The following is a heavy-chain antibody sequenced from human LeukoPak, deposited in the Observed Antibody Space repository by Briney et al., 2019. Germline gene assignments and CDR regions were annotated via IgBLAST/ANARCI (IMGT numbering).Heavy chain of an antibody. CDR2: ISSSGSTI. Sequence: GGSPRLSCAASGFTFSSYEMNWVRQAPGKGLERVSYISSSGSTIYYADSVKGRFTISRDNAKNSLYLQMNSLRAEDTAVYYCASGPGYSYGPWGQGTLVTVSS. CDR1: GFTFSSYE. CDR3: ASGPGYSYGP. V-gene: IGHV3-48*03. J-gene: IGHJ4*02. D-gene: IGHD5-18*01.